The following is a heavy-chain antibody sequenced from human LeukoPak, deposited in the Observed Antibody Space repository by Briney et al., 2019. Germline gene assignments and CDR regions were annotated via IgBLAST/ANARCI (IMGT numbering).Heavy chain of an antibody. CDR2: IYYSGST. J-gene: IGHJ3*02. V-gene: IGHV4-31*03. Sequence: PSETLSLTCTVSGGSISSGGYYWSWIRQHPGKGLEWIGYIYYSGSTYYNPSLKSRVTISVDTSKNQFSLKLSSVTAADTAVYYCARSPPNIAVAAFDIWGQGTMVTVSS. CDR3: ARSPPNIAVAAFDI. CDR1: GGSISSGGYY. D-gene: IGHD6-19*01.